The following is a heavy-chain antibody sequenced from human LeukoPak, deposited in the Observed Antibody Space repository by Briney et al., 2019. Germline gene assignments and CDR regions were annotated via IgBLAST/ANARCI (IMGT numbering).Heavy chain of an antibody. CDR1: GFTFSSYW. V-gene: IGHV3-7*03. CDR2: IKQDGSEK. J-gene: IGHJ6*03. CDR3: ARGGTYYYDSSGYLRSYYYYMDV. D-gene: IGHD3-22*01. Sequence: GGSLRLSCAASGFTFSSYWMSWVRQAPGKGLEWVANIKQDGSEKYYVDSVKGRFTISRDNAKNSLYLQINSLRAEDTALYYCARGGTYYYDSSGYLRSYYYYMDVWGKGTTVTVSS.